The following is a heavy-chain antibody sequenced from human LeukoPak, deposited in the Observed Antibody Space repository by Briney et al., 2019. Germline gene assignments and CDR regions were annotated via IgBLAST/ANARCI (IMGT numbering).Heavy chain of an antibody. Sequence: GGSLRLSCAVSGLTFSSSWMDWVRQAPGKGLEWVASINPDGIKRYSADSVKGRFTISRDNARNSLYLQMDSLRVEDTAFYYCARDLAFSRLDYWGKGVLVTVSS. J-gene: IGHJ4*02. V-gene: IGHV3-7*01. CDR1: GLTFSSSW. D-gene: IGHD2/OR15-2a*01. CDR2: INPDGIKR. CDR3: ARDLAFSRLDY.